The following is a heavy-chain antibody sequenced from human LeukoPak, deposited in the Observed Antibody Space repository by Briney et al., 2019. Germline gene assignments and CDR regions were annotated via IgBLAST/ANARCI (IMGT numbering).Heavy chain of an antibody. CDR1: GGSISSGGYY. CDR3: ARDYYGSGSYYRYYFDY. V-gene: IGHV4-31*03. D-gene: IGHD3-10*01. Sequence: SETLSLTCTVSGGSISSGGYYCSWIRQHPGKGLEWIGYIYYSGSTYYNPSLKSRVTISVDTSKNQFSLKLSSVTAADTAVYYCARDYYGSGSYYRYYFDYWGQGTLVTVSS. J-gene: IGHJ4*02. CDR2: IYYSGST.